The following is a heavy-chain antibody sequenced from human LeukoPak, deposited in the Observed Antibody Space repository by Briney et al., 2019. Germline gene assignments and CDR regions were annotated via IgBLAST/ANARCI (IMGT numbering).Heavy chain of an antibody. CDR3: ARGGSGWSAPRKPFDY. V-gene: IGHV4-39*07. Sequence: PSETLSLTCTVSGGSISSSSYYWGWIRQPPGKGLEWIGSIYYSGSTYYNPSLKSRVTISVDTSKNQFSLKLSSVTAADTAVYYCARGGSGWSAPRKPFDYWGQGTLVTVSS. CDR2: IYYSGST. D-gene: IGHD6-19*01. CDR1: GGSISSSSYY. J-gene: IGHJ4*02.